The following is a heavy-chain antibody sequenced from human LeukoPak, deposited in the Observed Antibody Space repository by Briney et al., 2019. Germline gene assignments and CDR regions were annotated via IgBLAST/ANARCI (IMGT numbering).Heavy chain of an antibody. CDR3: ARQRITMIVVVRRGFDP. V-gene: IGHV4-34*01. CDR1: GGSFSGYY. J-gene: IGHJ5*02. D-gene: IGHD3-22*01. Sequence: PSETLSLTCAVYGGSFSGYYWSRIRQPPGKGLEWIGEINHSGSTNYNPSLKSRVTISVDTSKNQFSLKLSSVTAADTAVYYCARQRITMIVVVRRGFDPWGQGTLVTVSS. CDR2: INHSGST.